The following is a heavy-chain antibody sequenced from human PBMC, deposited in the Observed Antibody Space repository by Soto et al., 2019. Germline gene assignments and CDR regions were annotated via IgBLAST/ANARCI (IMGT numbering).Heavy chain of an antibody. CDR1: GGSISSSNW. CDR2: IYHSGST. D-gene: IGHD3-10*01. CDR3: ARDTAPAPSVAGSGYYYYYYGMDV. J-gene: IGHJ6*02. Sequence: SETLSLTCAVSGGSISSSNWWSWVRQPPGKGLEWIGEIYHSGSTNYNPSLKSRVTISVDKSKNQFSLKLSSVTAADTAVYYCARDTAPAPSVAGSGYYYYYYGMDVWGQGTTVTVSS. V-gene: IGHV4-4*02.